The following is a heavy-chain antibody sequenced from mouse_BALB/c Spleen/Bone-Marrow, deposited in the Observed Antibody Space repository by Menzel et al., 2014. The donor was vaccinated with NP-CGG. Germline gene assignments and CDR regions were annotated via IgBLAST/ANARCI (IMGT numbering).Heavy chain of an antibody. V-gene: IGHV1S22*01. J-gene: IGHJ4*01. CDR1: GYTFTSYW. D-gene: IGHD2-3*01. CDR3: TRGWRATDY. Sequence: LQESGSELVRPGASVKLSCKASGYTFTSYWMNWMKQRPGQGLKWIGNIYPGRGSSNYDEKFKSKATLTVDTSSSTAYMQLSSLTSEDSAVYYCTRGWRATDYWGQGTSVTVSS. CDR2: IYPGRGSS.